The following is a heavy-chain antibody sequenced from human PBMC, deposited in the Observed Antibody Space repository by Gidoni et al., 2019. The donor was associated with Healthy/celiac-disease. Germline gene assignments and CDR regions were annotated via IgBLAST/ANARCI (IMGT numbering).Heavy chain of an antibody. CDR2: IKQDGSEK. Sequence: EVQLVESGGGLVQPGGSLRLSCAASGFTFSSYWLSWVRQAPGKGLEWVANIKQDGSEKYYVDSVKGRCTISRDNAKNSLYLQMNSLRAEDTAVYYCARPLWGTMIVVVITPFDYWGQGTLVTVSS. D-gene: IGHD3-22*01. J-gene: IGHJ4*02. V-gene: IGHV3-7*01. CDR3: ARPLWGTMIVVVITPFDY. CDR1: GFTFSSYW.